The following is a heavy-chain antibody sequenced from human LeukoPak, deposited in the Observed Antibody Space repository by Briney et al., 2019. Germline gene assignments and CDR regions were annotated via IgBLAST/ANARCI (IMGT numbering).Heavy chain of an antibody. CDR1: GFTFSDHY. CDR3: ARDGYSGYGFLDV. D-gene: IGHD5-12*01. CDR2: IRNKANSYTT. V-gene: IGHV3-72*01. Sequence: GGSLRLSCAASGFTFSDHYMDWVRQAPGKGLEWVGRIRNKANSYTTEYAASVKGRFTISRDDSKNSLYLQMNSLKTEDTAVYYCARDGYSGYGFLDVWGKGTTVTVSS. J-gene: IGHJ6*04.